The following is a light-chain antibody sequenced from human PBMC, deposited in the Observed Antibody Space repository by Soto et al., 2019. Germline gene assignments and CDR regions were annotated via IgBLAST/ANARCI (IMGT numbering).Light chain of an antibody. CDR2: GAS. CDR1: QSVSSK. CDR3: QQYGSSPWT. J-gene: IGKJ1*01. Sequence: EIAMTQSPATLSVSPGERATLSCRASQSVSSKLAWYQQRPGQAPGLLIHGASSRAAGVPDRFTGSGSGTDFTLTINRLEPEDFAVYYCQQYGSSPWTFGQGTKVEIK. V-gene: IGKV3-20*01.